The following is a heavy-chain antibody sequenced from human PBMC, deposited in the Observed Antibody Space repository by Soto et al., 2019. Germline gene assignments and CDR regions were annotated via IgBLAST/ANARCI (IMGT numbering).Heavy chain of an antibody. V-gene: IGHV1-18*04. CDR3: ARDGAPIAARPLWFDP. CDR2: ISAYNGNT. D-gene: IGHD6-6*01. Sequence: EASVKVSCKASGYTFTSYGISWVRQAPGQGLEWMGWISAYNGNTNYAQKLQGRVTMTTDTSTSTAYMELRSLRSDDTAVYYCARDGAPIAARPLWFDPWGQGTLVTVSP. CDR1: GYTFTSYG. J-gene: IGHJ5*02.